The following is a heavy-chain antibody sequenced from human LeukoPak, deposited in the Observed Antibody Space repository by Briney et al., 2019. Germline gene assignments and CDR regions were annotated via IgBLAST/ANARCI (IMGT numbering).Heavy chain of an antibody. J-gene: IGHJ6*03. CDR3: AISSDCSSTSCYAGFRPSYYYYMDV. D-gene: IGHD2-2*01. CDR1: EFSVGSNY. CDR2: IYSGGST. V-gene: IGHV3-66*01. Sequence: GGSLRLSCAASEFSVGSNYMTWVRQAPGKGLEWVSLIYSGGSTYYADSVKGRFTISRDNSKNTLYLQMNSLRAEDTAVYYCAISSDCSSTSCYAGFRPSYYYYMDVWGKGTTVTISS.